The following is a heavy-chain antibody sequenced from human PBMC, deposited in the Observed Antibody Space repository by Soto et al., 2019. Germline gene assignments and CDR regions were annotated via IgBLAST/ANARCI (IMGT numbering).Heavy chain of an antibody. J-gene: IGHJ5*02. CDR1: GGSISRGGYY. CDR3: ARDRSSGWYWFDP. CDR2: IYYSGCT. V-gene: IGHV4-31*03. D-gene: IGHD6-19*01. Sequence: QVQLQESGPGLVKPSQTLSLTCTVSGGSISRGGYYWSWIRQHPGKRLEESGYIYYSGCTYYNPYLNIRVTISVDTSKNQFSLKLSSVTAADTAVYYCARDRSSGWYWFDPWGQGTLVTVCS.